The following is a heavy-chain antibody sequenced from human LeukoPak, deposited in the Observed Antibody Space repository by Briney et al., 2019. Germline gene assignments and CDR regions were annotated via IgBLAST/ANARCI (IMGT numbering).Heavy chain of an antibody. Sequence: GGSLRLSCEASGFTVSSNFMSWVRQAPGKGLEWVSVINSGGTTYYADSVKGRFTISRDNSKNTLYLQMDSLRAEDTAVYYCARYAGSDWGQGTLVTVSS. D-gene: IGHD1-14*01. CDR2: INSGGTT. J-gene: IGHJ4*02. CDR3: ARYAGSD. CDR1: GFTVSSNF. V-gene: IGHV3-66*01.